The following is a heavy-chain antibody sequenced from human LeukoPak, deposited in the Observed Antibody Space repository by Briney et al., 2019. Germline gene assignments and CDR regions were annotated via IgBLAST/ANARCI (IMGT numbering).Heavy chain of an antibody. CDR1: GDSISSSSYY. CDR3: AREWALQLGFDP. J-gene: IGHJ5*02. D-gene: IGHD1-26*01. CDR2: INYSGRT. V-gene: IGHV4-39*02. Sequence: SETLSLTCTVSGDSISSSSYYWGWIRQPPGKGLEWIGNINYSGRTYYNPSLKSRVTISVDTSKNQFSLKLSSVTAADTAVYYCAREWALQLGFDPWGQGTLVTVSS.